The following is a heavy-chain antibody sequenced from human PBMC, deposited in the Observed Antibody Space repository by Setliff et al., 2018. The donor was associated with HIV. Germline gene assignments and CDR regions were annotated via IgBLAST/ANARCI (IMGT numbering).Heavy chain of an antibody. CDR1: GVTISSHF. Sequence: PSETLSLTCSVSGVTISSHFWTWIRQPPGKGLEWIGSIYYSGSTYYNPSLKSRVTISVDTSKNQFSLKLSSVTAADTAIYYCARRIYGNNPYFDYWSQGTLVTVSS. D-gene: IGHD4-17*01. CDR3: ARRIYGNNPYFDY. J-gene: IGHJ4*02. CDR2: IYYSGST. V-gene: IGHV4-59*08.